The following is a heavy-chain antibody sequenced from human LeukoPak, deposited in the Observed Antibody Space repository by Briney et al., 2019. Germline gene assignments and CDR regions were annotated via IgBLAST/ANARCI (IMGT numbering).Heavy chain of an antibody. CDR2: ISGSGGST. J-gene: IGHJ6*04. Sequence: GGSLRLSCAASGFTFSSYAMSWVRQAPGKGLEWVSAISGSGGSTYYADSVKGRFTISRDNSKNTLYLQMNSLRAEDTAVYYCAKAYLYCSSTSCPSGPRYYGMDVWGKGTTVTISS. V-gene: IGHV3-23*01. CDR1: GFTFSSYA. CDR3: AKAYLYCSSTSCPSGPRYYGMDV. D-gene: IGHD2-2*01.